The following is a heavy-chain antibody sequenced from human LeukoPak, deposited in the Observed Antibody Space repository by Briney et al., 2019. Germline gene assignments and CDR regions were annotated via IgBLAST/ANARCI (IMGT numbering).Heavy chain of an antibody. J-gene: IGHJ5*02. D-gene: IGHD3-16*01. V-gene: IGHV4-34*01. CDR3: ARHYGP. CDR2: ISHSGST. Sequence: SETLSLTCAVYGGSFSGYYWSWIRQPPGKGLEWIGEISHSGSTNYNPSLKSRVTISVDTSKSQFSLKLSSVTAADTAVYYCARHYGPWGQGTLVTVSS. CDR1: GGSFSGYY.